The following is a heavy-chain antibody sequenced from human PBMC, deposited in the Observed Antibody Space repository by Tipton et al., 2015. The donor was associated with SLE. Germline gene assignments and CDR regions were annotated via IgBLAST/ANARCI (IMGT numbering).Heavy chain of an antibody. J-gene: IGHJ6*02. CDR2: IWYDGSNK. CDR3: AKVLGWELQYYYGMDV. CDR1: GFTFSSYG. Sequence: RSLRLSCAASGFTFSSYGMHWVRQAPGKGLEWVAVIWYDGSNKYYADSVKGRFTISRDNSKNTLYLQMNSLRAEDTAVYYCAKVLGWELQYYYGMDVCGQGTTVTVSS. D-gene: IGHD1-26*01. V-gene: IGHV3-30*18.